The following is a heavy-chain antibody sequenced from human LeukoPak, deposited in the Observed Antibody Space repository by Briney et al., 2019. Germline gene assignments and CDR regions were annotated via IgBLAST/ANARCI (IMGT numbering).Heavy chain of an antibody. CDR3: ARDGVPAAMHYYYGMDV. J-gene: IGHJ6*02. D-gene: IGHD2-2*01. V-gene: IGHV1-18*01. Sequence: ASVKVSCKASGYTFTSYGISWVRQAPGQGLEWMGRISAYTGNTNYAQKLQGRVTVTTDTSTSTAYMELRSLGSDDTAVYYCARDGVPAAMHYYYGMDVWGQGTTVTVSS. CDR1: GYTFTSYG. CDR2: ISAYTGNT.